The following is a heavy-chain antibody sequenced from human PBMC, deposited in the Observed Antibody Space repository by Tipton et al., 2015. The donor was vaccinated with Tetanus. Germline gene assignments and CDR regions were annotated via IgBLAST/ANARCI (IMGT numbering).Heavy chain of an antibody. CDR1: GFTFSTYP. D-gene: IGHD2-15*01. V-gene: IGHV3-23*01. Sequence: SLRLSCEASGFTFSTYPMHWVRQAPGKGLEWVSAIGDTEFVTYYADSLKGRFTISRDNSKNTLYLQMNSLRADDTAVYYCAKNSADADYYYYGMDVWGQGTTVTVSS. J-gene: IGHJ6*02. CDR2: IGDTEFVT. CDR3: AKNSADADYYYYGMDV.